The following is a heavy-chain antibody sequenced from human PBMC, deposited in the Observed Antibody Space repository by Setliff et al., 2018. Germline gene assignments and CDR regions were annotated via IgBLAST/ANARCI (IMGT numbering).Heavy chain of an antibody. Sequence: SVKVSCKASGGTFSSYVVSWVREAPGQGLEWMGGIIPMFGTNYAQKLQGRVTITADESTSTAYMELSSLGSEDTAVYYCAGGQPLVRKYYYYMDVWGKGTTVTVSS. CDR3: AGGQPLVRKYYYYMDV. V-gene: IGHV1-69*13. CDR1: GGTFSSYV. D-gene: IGHD3-10*01. J-gene: IGHJ6*03. CDR2: IIPMFGT.